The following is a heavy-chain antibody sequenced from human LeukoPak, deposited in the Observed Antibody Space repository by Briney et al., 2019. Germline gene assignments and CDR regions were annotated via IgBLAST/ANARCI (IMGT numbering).Heavy chain of an antibody. V-gene: IGHV4-61*02. CDR3: TRGGVLYHYQH. CDR2: IYTSGST. J-gene: IGHJ1*01. CDR1: GGSISSGSYY. Sequence: PSETLSLTCTVSGGSISSGSYYWSWIRQPAGKGLEWIGRIYTSGSTNYNPSLKSRVTISVDTSKNQFSLKLSSVTAADRAMYYCTRGGVLYHYQHWGQGTLVTVSS. D-gene: IGHD2-8*01.